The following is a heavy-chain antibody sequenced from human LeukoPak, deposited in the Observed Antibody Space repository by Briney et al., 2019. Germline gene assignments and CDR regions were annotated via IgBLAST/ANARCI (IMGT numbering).Heavy chain of an antibody. Sequence: GGSLRLSCAASGFTVSSNYMSWVRQAPGKGLEWVSIIYSGGSTHYSDFVKGRFIISRDISTNTLNLQMNSLRAEDTAVYYCARGRGYSYEYTEYWGQGTLVTVSS. CDR3: ARGRGYSYEYTEY. D-gene: IGHD5-18*01. CDR2: IYSGGST. V-gene: IGHV3-53*01. CDR1: GFTVSSNY. J-gene: IGHJ4*02.